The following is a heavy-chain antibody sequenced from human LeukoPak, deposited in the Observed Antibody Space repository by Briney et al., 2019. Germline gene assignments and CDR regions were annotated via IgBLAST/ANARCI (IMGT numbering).Heavy chain of an antibody. CDR1: GFTFSSYA. CDR2: ISGSGGST. D-gene: IGHD3-3*01. J-gene: IGHJ6*02. V-gene: IGHV3-23*01. Sequence: GGSLRLSCAASGFTFSSYAMSWVRQAPGKGLEWVSAISGSGGSTYYADSVKGRFTISRDNSKNTLYLQMNSLRAEDTAVYYCARDWRRNYYYGMDVWGQGTTVTVSS. CDR3: ARDWRRNYYYGMDV.